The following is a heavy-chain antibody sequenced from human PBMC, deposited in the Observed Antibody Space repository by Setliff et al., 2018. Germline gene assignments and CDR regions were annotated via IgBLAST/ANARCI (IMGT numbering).Heavy chain of an antibody. Sequence: SETLSLTCTVSGDSISGAKYYWGWIRQSAGKGLECIGRIYTDGSTKYNPSLNSRVALSLDTSKNQFSLRLSSVTAADTAVYFCARVTGFLYMDVWGKGTTVTVSS. CDR1: GDSISGAKYY. D-gene: IGHD3-3*01. CDR2: IYTDGST. CDR3: ARVTGFLYMDV. V-gene: IGHV4-61*02. J-gene: IGHJ6*03.